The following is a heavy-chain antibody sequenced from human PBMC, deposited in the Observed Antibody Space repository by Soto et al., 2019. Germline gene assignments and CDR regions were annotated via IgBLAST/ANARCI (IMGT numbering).Heavy chain of an antibody. Sequence: GGALRLSCAASVFTFSSYAMSWVRQAPGKGLEWVSAISGSGGSTYYADSVKGRFTISRDNSKNTLYLQMNSLRAEDTAVYYCAKNEGQLVYGMDVWGQGTTVTVSS. J-gene: IGHJ6*02. CDR2: ISGSGGST. CDR3: AKNEGQLVYGMDV. V-gene: IGHV3-23*01. CDR1: VFTFSSYA. D-gene: IGHD6-13*01.